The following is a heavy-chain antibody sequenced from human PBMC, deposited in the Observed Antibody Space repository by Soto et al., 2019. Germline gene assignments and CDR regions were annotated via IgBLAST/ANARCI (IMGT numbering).Heavy chain of an antibody. D-gene: IGHD6-19*01. CDR3: ARGFPGSSVPTLGMDV. J-gene: IGHJ6*02. CDR1: GGSISSGGYY. Sequence: QVQLQESGPGLVKPSQTLSLTCTVSGGSISSGGYYWSWIRQHPGKGLEWIGYMYYSGSTYYNPSPKRRVTISVDTSNNQCSLMLSSATAADTAVYYCARGFPGSSVPTLGMDVWGQGTTVTVSS. CDR2: MYYSGST. V-gene: IGHV4-31*03.